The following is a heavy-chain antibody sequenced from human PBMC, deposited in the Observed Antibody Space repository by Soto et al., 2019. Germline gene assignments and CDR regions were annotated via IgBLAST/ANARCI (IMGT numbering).Heavy chain of an antibody. CDR3: ARDSSRSSSPNFDY. CDR1: GFTFSSYW. D-gene: IGHD6-6*01. J-gene: IGHJ4*01. V-gene: IGHV3-7*01. CDR2: IKQDGSEK. Sequence: GGSLRLSCAASGFTFSSYWMSWVRQAPGKGLEWVANIKQDGSEKYYVDSVKGRFTISRDNAKNSLYLQMNSLRAEDTAVYYGARDSSRSSSPNFDYWGQEPWSPSPQ.